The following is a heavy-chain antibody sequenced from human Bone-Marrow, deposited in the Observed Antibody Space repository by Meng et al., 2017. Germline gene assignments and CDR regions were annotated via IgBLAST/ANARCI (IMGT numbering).Heavy chain of an antibody. CDR3: ARGPSHGGSYSDY. V-gene: IGHV4-59*01. D-gene: IGHD2-21*02. CDR2: INYSGRT. J-gene: IGHJ4*02. CDR1: GGYISIYY. Sequence: QVQLQESGPGLGKPSETLSLTCTVSGGYISIYYWSWIRQSPEKGLEWIGYINYSGRTNYIPSLRSRATISVDPSKNQFSLNLRSVTAADTAVYYCARGPSHGGSYSDYWGQGTLVTVSS.